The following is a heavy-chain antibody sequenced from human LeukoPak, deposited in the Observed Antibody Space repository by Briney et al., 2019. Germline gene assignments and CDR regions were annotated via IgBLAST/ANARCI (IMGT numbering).Heavy chain of an antibody. D-gene: IGHD2-15*01. CDR2: ISAYNGNT. CDR3: SRGGCSGGSCYPSGY. Sequence: ASVKVSCKASGYTFTSYGISWVRQAPGQGLEWMGWISAYNGNTNYAQKLQGRVTMTTDTSTSTAYMELSSLRSEDTAVYYCSRGGCSGGSCYPSGYWGQGTLVTVSS. V-gene: IGHV1-18*01. CDR1: GYTFTSYG. J-gene: IGHJ4*02.